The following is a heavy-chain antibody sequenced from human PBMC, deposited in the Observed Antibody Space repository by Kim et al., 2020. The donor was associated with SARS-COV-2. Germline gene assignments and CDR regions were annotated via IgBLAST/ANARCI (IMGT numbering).Heavy chain of an antibody. Sequence: GGSLRLSCAASGFTFSDYYMSWIRQAPGKGLEWVSYISSSSSYTNYADSVKGRFTISRDNSKNSLYLQMNSLRAEDTAVYYCARAGLSGSYYYDYGMDVWGQGTTLTLS. CDR2: ISSSSSYT. V-gene: IGHV3-11*06. CDR1: GFTFSDYY. J-gene: IGHJ6*02. CDR3: ARAGLSGSYYYDYGMDV. D-gene: IGHD1-26*01.